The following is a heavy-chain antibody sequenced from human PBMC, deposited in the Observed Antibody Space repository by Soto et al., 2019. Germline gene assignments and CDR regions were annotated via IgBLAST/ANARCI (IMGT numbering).Heavy chain of an antibody. CDR2: ISSVGSTI. D-gene: IGHD3-10*01. V-gene: IGHV3-48*03. Sequence: EVQLVESGGGLVQPGGSLRLSCAASGFTFDNYEMNWVRQAPGKGLEWLSYISSVGSTIYYAESVKGRFTISRDNAKNSLYLQMNSLRAEDTAVYYCARDFLIRALDIWGQGTMVTVSS. J-gene: IGHJ3*02. CDR3: ARDFLIRALDI. CDR1: GFTFDNYE.